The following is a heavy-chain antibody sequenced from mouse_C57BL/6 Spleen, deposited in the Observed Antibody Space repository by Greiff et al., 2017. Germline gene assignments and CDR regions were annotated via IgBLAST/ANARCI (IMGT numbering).Heavy chain of an antibody. CDR1: GYAFSSYW. J-gene: IGHJ1*03. Sequence: QVQLQQSGAELVKPGASVKISCKASGYAFSSYWMNWVKQRPGKGLEWIGQIYPGDGDTNYNGKLKGKATLTADKSSSTAYMQLSSLTSEDSAVYFCARSGTTGVAKGYFDVWGTGTTVTVSS. V-gene: IGHV1-80*01. D-gene: IGHD1-1*01. CDR3: ARSGTTGVAKGYFDV. CDR2: IYPGDGDT.